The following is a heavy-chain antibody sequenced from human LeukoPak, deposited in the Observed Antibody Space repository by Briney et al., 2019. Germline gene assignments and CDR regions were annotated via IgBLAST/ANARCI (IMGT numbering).Heavy chain of an antibody. CDR1: GGSISSSSYY. Sequence: SETLSLTCTVSGGSISSSSYYWGWIRQPPGKGLEWIGSIYYSGSTNYNPSLKSRVTISVDTSKNQFSLKLSSVTAADTAVYYCARTGIAVANIDYWGQGTLVTVSS. D-gene: IGHD6-19*01. V-gene: IGHV4-39*07. J-gene: IGHJ4*02. CDR2: IYYSGST. CDR3: ARTGIAVANIDY.